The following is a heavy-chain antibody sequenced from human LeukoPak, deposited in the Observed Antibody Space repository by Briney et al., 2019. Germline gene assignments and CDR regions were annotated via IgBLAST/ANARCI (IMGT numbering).Heavy chain of an antibody. J-gene: IGHJ4*02. V-gene: IGHV4-39*01. CDR1: GGSISSSSYY. D-gene: IGHD2-15*01. CDR2: IYYSGST. CDR3: ARGDCSGGSCYLFDY. Sequence: SETLSLTCTVSGGSISSSSYYWGWISQPPGKGLEWIGSIYYSGSTYYNPSLKSRVTVSVDTSKNQFSLKLSSVTAADTAVYYCARGDCSGGSCYLFDYWGQGALVTVSS.